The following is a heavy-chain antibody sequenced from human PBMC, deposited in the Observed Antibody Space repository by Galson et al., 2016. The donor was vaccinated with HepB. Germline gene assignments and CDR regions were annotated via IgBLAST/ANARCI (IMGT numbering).Heavy chain of an antibody. CDR1: GFTFSTYA. Sequence: LRLSCAASGFTFSTYALNWVRQAPGKGLEWVSAISDSGGSTYYADSVKGRFTLSRDKSKNTLYLQMNSLRAEDTAVYYCAKEHSGYFDYWGQGTLVTVSS. V-gene: IGHV3-23*01. CDR3: AKEHSGYFDY. J-gene: IGHJ4*02. D-gene: IGHD6-19*01. CDR2: ISDSGGST.